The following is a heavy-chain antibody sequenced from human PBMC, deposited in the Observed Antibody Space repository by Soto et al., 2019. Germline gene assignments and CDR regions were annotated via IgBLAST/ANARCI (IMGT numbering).Heavy chain of an antibody. Sequence: QVQLVQSVAEVKKPGSSVKVSCKASGGTFSSYTISWVRQAPGQGLEWMGRIIPILGIANYAQKFQGRVTITADKSTSTAYMELSSLGSEDTAVYYCARGVPFYDFLSDFPWGQGTLVTVSS. CDR2: IIPILGIA. V-gene: IGHV1-69*02. CDR3: ARGVPFYDFLSDFP. J-gene: IGHJ5*02. CDR1: GGTFSSYT. D-gene: IGHD3-3*01.